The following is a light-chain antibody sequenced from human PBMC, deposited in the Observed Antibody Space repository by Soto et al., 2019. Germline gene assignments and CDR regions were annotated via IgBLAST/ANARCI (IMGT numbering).Light chain of an antibody. J-gene: IGLJ3*02. CDR2: DNV. V-gene: IGLV1-40*01. Sequence: QSVLTQPPSVSGAPGQRITISCAGSSSNIGADYDVHWYQQFPGTAPKLLIYDNVNRPSGVPDRFSGFKSGTSASLAITGLQAEDEADYYCQSYDSGLSARVFGGGTKLTVL. CDR1: SSNIGADYD. CDR3: QSYDSGLSARV.